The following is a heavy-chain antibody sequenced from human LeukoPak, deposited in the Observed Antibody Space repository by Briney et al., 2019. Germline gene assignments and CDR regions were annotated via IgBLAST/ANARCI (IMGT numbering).Heavy chain of an antibody. Sequence: GSLRLSCAASGFTFSSYAMSWVRQAPGKGLEWIGSIHYSGTTYYNPSLKSRVTISIDTSNNQFSLKLSSVTAADTAVYYCARGTPYNPWGQGTLVTVSS. D-gene: IGHD4-11*01. J-gene: IGHJ5*02. V-gene: IGHV4-39*07. CDR1: GFTFSSYA. CDR3: ARGTPYNP. CDR2: IHYSGTT.